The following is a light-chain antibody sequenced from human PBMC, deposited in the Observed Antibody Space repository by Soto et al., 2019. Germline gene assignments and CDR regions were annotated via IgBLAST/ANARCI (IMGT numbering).Light chain of an antibody. CDR3: QQYNSYSRT. CDR2: DAS. V-gene: IGKV1-5*01. Sequence: DIQMTQSPSTLSASVGDRVTITCRASPSISSWLAWYQQKPGKAPKLLIYDASSLESGVPSRFSGSGSGTEFTLTISSLQPDDFATYYCQQYNSYSRTFRQGTKVEIK. CDR1: PSISSW. J-gene: IGKJ1*01.